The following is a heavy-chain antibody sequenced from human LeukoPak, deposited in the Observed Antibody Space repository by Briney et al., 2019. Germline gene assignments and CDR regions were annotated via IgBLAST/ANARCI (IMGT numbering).Heavy chain of an antibody. CDR3: ARPDYDFCSGYFFLDY. V-gene: IGHV1-18*01. CDR2: ISAYNGNT. Sequence: ASVKVSCKASGYTFTSYGISWVRQAPGQGLEWMGWISAYNGNTNYAQKLQGRVTMTTDTSTSTAYMELRSLRSDDTAVYYCARPDYDFCSGYFFLDYWGQGTLVTVSS. D-gene: IGHD3-3*01. J-gene: IGHJ4*02. CDR1: GYTFTSYG.